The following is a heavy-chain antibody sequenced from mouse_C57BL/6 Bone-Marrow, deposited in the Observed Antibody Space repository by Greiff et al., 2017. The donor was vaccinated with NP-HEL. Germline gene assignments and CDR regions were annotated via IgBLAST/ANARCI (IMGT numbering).Heavy chain of an antibody. V-gene: IGHV15-2*01. J-gene: IGHJ1*03. D-gene: IGHD4-1*01. CDR2: ILPSIGRT. Sequence: QVQLQQSGSELRSPGSSVKLSCKDFDSEVFPIAYMSWVRQKPGPGFEWIGGILPSIGRTIYGDKFEDKATLDADTLSNTAYLELNSLTSEDSAIYDSARTNWDWYFDVWGTGTTVTGSS. CDR3: ARTNWDWYFDV. CDR1: DSEVFPIAY.